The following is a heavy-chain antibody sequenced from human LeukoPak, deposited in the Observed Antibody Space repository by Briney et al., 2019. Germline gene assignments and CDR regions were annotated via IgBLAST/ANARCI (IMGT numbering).Heavy chain of an antibody. CDR2: IYYSGRT. CDR3: ARLPQGGSTYGPLDV. J-gene: IGHJ6*02. CDR1: GGSISSSTYY. D-gene: IGHD5-18*01. V-gene: IGHV4-39*01. Sequence: PSETLSLTCTVSGGSISSSTYYWGWIRQPPGKGLEWIGRIYYSGRTDCNPSLKSRVAISVDTSKNQFSLRLSSVTAADTAVYYCARLPQGGSTYGPLDVWGQGTTVTVSS.